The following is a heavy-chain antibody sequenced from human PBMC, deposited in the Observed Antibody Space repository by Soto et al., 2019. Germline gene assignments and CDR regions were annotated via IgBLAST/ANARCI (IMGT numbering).Heavy chain of an antibody. D-gene: IGHD3-22*01. J-gene: IGHJ4*02. CDR3: AKQRDDKSFRYFEE. CDR2: MYNSGST. Sequence: QVQLQESGPGLVKPSETLSLTCTASGGSISNYYWSWIRQSPGKGLEWIGYMYNSGSTNYNPSLKGRVTISLDTSKNQFSLKLSSVTAADTAVYYCAKQRDDKSFRYFEEWGQGTLVTVSS. V-gene: IGHV4-59*08. CDR1: GGSISNYY.